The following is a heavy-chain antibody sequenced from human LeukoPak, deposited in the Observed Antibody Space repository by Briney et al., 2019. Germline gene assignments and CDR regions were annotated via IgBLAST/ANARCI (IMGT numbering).Heavy chain of an antibody. CDR2: INHSGST. D-gene: IGHD3-9*01. V-gene: IGHV4-34*01. CDR3: ARVYDILTGPDY. Sequence: SETLSLTCAVYGGSFSGYYWSWIRQPPGKGLEWIGEINHSGSTNYNPSLKSRVTISVDTSKNQFSLKLSSVSAADTAVYYCARVYDILTGPDYWGQGTLVTVSS. J-gene: IGHJ4*02. CDR1: GGSFSGYY.